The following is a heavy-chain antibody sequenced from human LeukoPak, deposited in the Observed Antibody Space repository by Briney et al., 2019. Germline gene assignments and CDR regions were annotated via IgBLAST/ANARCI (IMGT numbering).Heavy chain of an antibody. CDR2: INWNGGST. J-gene: IGHJ3*02. CDR3: ARAAPLAARGAFDI. Sequence: GGSLRLSCAASGFTFDDYGMSWVRQAPGKGLEWVSGINWNGGSTGYADSVKGRFTISRDNAKNSLYLQMNGLRAEDTALYYCARAAPLAARGAFDIWGQGTMVTVSS. V-gene: IGHV3-20*04. D-gene: IGHD6-6*01. CDR1: GFTFDDYG.